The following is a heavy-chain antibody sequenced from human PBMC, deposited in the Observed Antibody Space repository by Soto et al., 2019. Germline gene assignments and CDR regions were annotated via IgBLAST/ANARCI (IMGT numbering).Heavy chain of an antibody. V-gene: IGHV1-8*01. Sequence: ASVKVSCKASGYTFTSYDINWVRQATGQGLEWMGWMNPNSGNTGYAQKFQGRVTMTRNTSISTAYMELSSLRSEDTAVYYCARFSVPSFWYCSSTSCPDAIDYWGQGTLVTVSS. D-gene: IGHD2-2*01. CDR2: MNPNSGNT. CDR1: GYTFTSYD. CDR3: ARFSVPSFWYCSSTSCPDAIDY. J-gene: IGHJ4*02.